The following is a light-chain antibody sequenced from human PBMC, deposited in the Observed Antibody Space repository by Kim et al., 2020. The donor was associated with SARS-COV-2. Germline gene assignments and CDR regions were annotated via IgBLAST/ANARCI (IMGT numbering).Light chain of an antibody. CDR2: EAS. CDR1: QSIGTW. Sequence: DIQMTQSPSTLSVSVGDRVTINCRASQSIGTWLAWYQQKPGKAPRLLIYEASNLDSGVPSRFSGSGSGTEFTLTISSLQTDDFATYYCQQYNRSPGLTFGGGTKVDIK. CDR3: QQYNRSPGLT. J-gene: IGKJ4*01. V-gene: IGKV1-5*03.